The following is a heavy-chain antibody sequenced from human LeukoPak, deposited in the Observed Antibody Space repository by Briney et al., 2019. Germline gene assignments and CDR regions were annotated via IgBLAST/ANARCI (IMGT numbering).Heavy chain of an antibody. D-gene: IGHD3-22*01. J-gene: IGHJ4*02. Sequence: GESLKISCKGSGYSFTNHWIGWVRQMPGKGLEWMGVIYPGDSDTRYSPSFQGQVTISADTSISTAYVQWNSLKSSDTAMYYCARRSLNYYDSSGIYFDSWGQGTLVTVSS. V-gene: IGHV5-51*01. CDR1: GYSFTNHW. CDR3: ARRSLNYYDSSGIYFDS. CDR2: IYPGDSDT.